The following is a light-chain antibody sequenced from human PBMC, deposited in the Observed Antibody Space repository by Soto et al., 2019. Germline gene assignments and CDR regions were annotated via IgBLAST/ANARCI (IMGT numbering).Light chain of an antibody. CDR3: SSYTNSSTLVV. J-gene: IGLJ2*01. CDR2: EVS. V-gene: IGLV2-14*01. Sequence: QSALTQPASVSGSPGQSITISCTGTSSDVGGYNFVSWYQHHPGKAPKLIIYEVSNRPSGVSNRFSASKSGNTASLTISGLQSEDEADYYCSSYTNSSTLVVFGGGTKLTVL. CDR1: SSDVGGYNF.